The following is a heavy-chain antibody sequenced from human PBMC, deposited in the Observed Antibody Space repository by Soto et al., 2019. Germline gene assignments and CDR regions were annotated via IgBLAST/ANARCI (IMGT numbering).Heavy chain of an antibody. Sequence: SVKVSCKASGGTFSSYTISWVRQAPGQGLEWMGRIIPILGIANYAQKFQGRVTITADKSTSTAYMELSSLRSEDTAVYYCARFVRGYDILTGRVNSGYHYYYVVVWGKRTTVTVSS. D-gene: IGHD3-9*01. CDR3: ARFVRGYDILTGRVNSGYHYYYVVV. J-gene: IGHJ6*03. CDR2: IIPILGIA. CDR1: GGTFSSYT. V-gene: IGHV1-69*02.